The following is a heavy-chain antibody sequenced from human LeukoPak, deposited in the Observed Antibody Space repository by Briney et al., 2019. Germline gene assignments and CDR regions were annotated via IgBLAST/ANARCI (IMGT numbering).Heavy chain of an antibody. J-gene: IGHJ4*02. CDR2: ISYTGDT. D-gene: IGHD3-3*01. V-gene: IGHV4-59*01. CDR3: ARSYDFWSGDSQFDY. Sequence: SETLSLTCAVSGVSITRYYWTWIRQPPGKGLECIAHISYTGDTSYNPSLKSRVTMSVDTSKNQFSLKLTSVTAADTAVYYCARSYDFWSGDSQFDYWGQGTLVTVPS. CDR1: GVSITRYY.